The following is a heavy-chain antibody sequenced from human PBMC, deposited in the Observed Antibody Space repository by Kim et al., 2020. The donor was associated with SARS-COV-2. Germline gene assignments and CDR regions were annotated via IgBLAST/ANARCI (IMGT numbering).Heavy chain of an antibody. Sequence: PALTSRVTISVDTSKNQFSLKLSSVTAADTAVYYCARGAYEVSSGCPTRWGQGTLVTVSS. D-gene: IGHD6-19*01. J-gene: IGHJ4*02. V-gene: IGHV4-59*09. CDR3: ARGAYEVSSGCPTR.